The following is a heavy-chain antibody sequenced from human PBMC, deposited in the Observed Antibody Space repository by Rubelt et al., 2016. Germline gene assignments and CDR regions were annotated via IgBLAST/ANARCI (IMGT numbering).Heavy chain of an antibody. D-gene: IGHD3-10*01. Sequence: QLQLQESGPGLVKPSETLSLTCTVSGGSISSSSYYWGWIRQPPGKGLEWIGNIYYSGSTYYNPSLKSRVTISVDTSKKQFSLKLSAVTAADTAVYYCARRGVSGYVDSWGQGTLVTVSS. V-gene: IGHV4-39*01. CDR1: GGSISSSSYY. CDR2: IYYSGST. CDR3: ARRGVSGYVDS. J-gene: IGHJ4*02.